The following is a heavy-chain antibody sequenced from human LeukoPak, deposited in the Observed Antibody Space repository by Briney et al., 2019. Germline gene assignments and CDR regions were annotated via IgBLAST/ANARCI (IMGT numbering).Heavy chain of an antibody. D-gene: IGHD6-13*01. Sequence: SETLSLTCTVSGGSISTYYWSWIRQPPGKGLEWIGDIYNSGSTNYNPSLQSRVTISVDTSKNQFSLRLTSVTAADTAVYYCAKAVAAAGRFGFDPWGQGTLVTVSS. CDR3: AKAVAAAGRFGFDP. CDR2: IYNSGST. V-gene: IGHV4-59*01. J-gene: IGHJ5*02. CDR1: GGSISTYY.